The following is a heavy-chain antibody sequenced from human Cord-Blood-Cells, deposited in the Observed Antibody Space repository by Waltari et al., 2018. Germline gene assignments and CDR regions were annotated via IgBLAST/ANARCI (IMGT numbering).Heavy chain of an antibody. J-gene: IGHJ4*02. CDR3: ARASVRGVIISSFDY. V-gene: IGHV1-2*04. Sequence: QVQLVQSGAEVKKPGASVKVSCKASGYTFTGYYMHWVRQAPGQGLEWMGWINPNSGGTNYAQKFQGWVTMTRDTSISTAYMELSRLRSDDTAVYYCARASVRGVIISSFDYWGQGTLVTVSS. CDR2: INPNSGGT. D-gene: IGHD3-10*01. CDR1: GYTFTGYY.